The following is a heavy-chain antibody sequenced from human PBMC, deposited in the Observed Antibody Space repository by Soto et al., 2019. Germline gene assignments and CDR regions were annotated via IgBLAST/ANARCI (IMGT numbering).Heavy chain of an antibody. J-gene: IGHJ5*02. Sequence: QVQLVESGGGVVQPGRSLRLSCEASGFKVSDHGMHWVRQAEDKGLEWVAVISSDGSSEHVDSVKGRFTISRDNSKNTLVLQMNRLRVDDKAVYYCARSQSRGYSGRGWMDPWGQGTLVTVSS. CDR3: ARSQSRGYSGRGWMDP. D-gene: IGHD5-12*01. V-gene: IGHV3-30*03. CDR1: GFKVSDHG. CDR2: ISSDGSS.